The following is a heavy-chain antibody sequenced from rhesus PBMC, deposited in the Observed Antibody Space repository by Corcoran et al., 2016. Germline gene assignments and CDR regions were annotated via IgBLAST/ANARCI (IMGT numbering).Heavy chain of an antibody. J-gene: IGHJ4*01. CDR2: IYGSGGGT. V-gene: IGHV4-106*01. Sequence: QVQLQESGPGLVKPSETLSLTCAVSGGSISDDYYWSWIRQPPGKGLEWIGYIYGSGGGTNYNPSLKNRVTISIATSKNQFSLKRSSVTAADTAVYYCAGRSGGYCSGGVCYGFDYWGQGVLVTVSS. CDR1: GGSISDDYY. CDR3: AGRSGGYCSGGVCYGFDY. D-gene: IGHD2-8*01.